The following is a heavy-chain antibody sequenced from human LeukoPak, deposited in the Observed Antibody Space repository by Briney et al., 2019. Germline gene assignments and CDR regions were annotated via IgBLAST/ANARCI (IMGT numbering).Heavy chain of an antibody. V-gene: IGHV4-59*01. D-gene: IGHD3-22*01. Sequence: PSETLSLTCTVSGGSISSYYWSWIRRPPGKGLEWIGYIYYSGSTNYNPSLKSRVTISVDTSKNQFSLKLSSVTAADTAVYYCARGDYYDSSPMDYWGQGTLVTVSS. J-gene: IGHJ4*02. CDR1: GGSISSYY. CDR2: IYYSGST. CDR3: ARGDYYDSSPMDY.